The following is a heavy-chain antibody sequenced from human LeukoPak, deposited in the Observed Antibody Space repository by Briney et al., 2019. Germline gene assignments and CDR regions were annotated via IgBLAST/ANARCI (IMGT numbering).Heavy chain of an antibody. Sequence: GGSLRLSCAASGFTFSSYAMSWVRQAPGKGLEWVSAISGSGGSTYYADSVKGRFTISRDNSKNTLYLQMNSLTSEDTAGYYCAKEGTASKPSALDHWGQGTLVTVSS. V-gene: IGHV3-23*01. D-gene: IGHD1/OR15-1a*01. CDR2: ISGSGGST. J-gene: IGHJ4*02. CDR1: GFTFSSYA. CDR3: AKEGTASKPSALDH.